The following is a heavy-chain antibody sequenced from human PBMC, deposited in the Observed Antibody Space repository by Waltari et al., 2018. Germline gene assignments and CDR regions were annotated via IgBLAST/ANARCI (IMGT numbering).Heavy chain of an antibody. CDR3: AKGTIFAGALDY. J-gene: IGHJ4*02. CDR2: LSAGGDT. CDR1: GVTVSRSY. V-gene: IGHV3-53*02. Sequence: EVHLVETGGGLIQPGGSLRLPCAVSGVTVSRSYMSWVRQAPGKGLEWVSYLSAGGDTYFAGSLQGRVTISRDDSKNSLFLQMNSLSAADTAVYYCAKGTIFAGALDYWGQGALVTVSS. D-gene: IGHD3-3*02.